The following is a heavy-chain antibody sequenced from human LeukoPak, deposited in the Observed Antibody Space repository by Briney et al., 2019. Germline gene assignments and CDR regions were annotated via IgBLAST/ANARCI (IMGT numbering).Heavy chain of an antibody. CDR1: GYTFTRYY. CDR2: IDPSGGST. J-gene: IGHJ4*02. V-gene: IGHV1-46*01. Sequence: ASVKVSCKASGYTFTRYYMHWVRQAPGQGLEWMGIIDPSGGSTSYAQNFQDGVTMTRDATTSTVYLELSSLRSEDTAVYYCARDFGEMPNYWGQGTLVTVSS. D-gene: IGHD5-24*01. CDR3: ARDFGEMPNY.